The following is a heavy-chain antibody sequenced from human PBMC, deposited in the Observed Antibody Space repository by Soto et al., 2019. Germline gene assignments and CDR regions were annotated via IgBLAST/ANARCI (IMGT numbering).Heavy chain of an antibody. J-gene: IGHJ4*02. CDR3: AKRSQSKYFDC. D-gene: IGHD4-4*01. Sequence: EVQLLESGGGLVQPGGCLRLSCAASGFTFTSYAMSWVRQAPGKGLEWVSTIGTSNTAYYTDSLKGRFTISRDNSKNTLYLQMNSLRAEDTAVYYCAKRSQSKYFDCWGQGTLVTVSS. CDR2: IGTSNTA. CDR1: GFTFTSYA. V-gene: IGHV3-23*01.